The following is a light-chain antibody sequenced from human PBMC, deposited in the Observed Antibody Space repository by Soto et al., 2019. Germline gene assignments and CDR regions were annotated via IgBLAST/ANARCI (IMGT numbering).Light chain of an antibody. V-gene: IGKV3-20*01. J-gene: IGKJ5*01. CDR2: GAS. Sequence: EIVLTQSPCTLSLSTGERATLSCRASQSVSSRLAWYQHKPGQAPRLLISGASSRATGIPDRFSGSGSGTDFTLTISRLEPEDFALYYCQQYGGSPITFGQGTRLEIK. CDR3: QQYGGSPIT. CDR1: QSVSSR.